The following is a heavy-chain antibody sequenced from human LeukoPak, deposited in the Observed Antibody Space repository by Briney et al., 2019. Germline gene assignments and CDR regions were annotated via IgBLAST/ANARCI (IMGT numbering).Heavy chain of an antibody. Sequence: NPGGSLRLSCAVSGFTFSGYYMSWIRQAPGKGLEWVSSISGSGGTIYYADSVRGRFTISRDNAENSLSLQMNSLTVDDTAVYFCARAGGGSSLLRFDSWGQGTLVTVSS. D-gene: IGHD6-6*01. J-gene: IGHJ4*02. CDR2: ISGSGGTI. CDR3: ARAGGGSSLLRFDS. V-gene: IGHV3-11*04. CDR1: GFTFSGYY.